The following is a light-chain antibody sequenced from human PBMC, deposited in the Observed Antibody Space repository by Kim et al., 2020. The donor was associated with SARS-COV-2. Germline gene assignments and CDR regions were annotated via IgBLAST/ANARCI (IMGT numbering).Light chain of an antibody. CDR3: AAWDDSLSGRV. V-gene: IGLV1-47*01. Sequence: GQRVTISCSGSSSNIGSNYVYWYQELPGTAPKLLIYRNNQRPSGVPDRFSGSQSGNSASLAISGLRSEDEADYYCAAWDDSLSGRVFGGGTKLTVL. CDR1: SSNIGSNY. CDR2: RNN. J-gene: IGLJ3*02.